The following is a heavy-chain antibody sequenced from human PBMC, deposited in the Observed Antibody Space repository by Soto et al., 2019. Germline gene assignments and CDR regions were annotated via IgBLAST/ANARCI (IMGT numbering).Heavy chain of an antibody. CDR2: ISAYNGNT. CDR3: ATSLLSSSYYYGMDV. J-gene: IGHJ6*02. V-gene: IGHV1-18*01. Sequence: ASVKVSCKASGYTFTSYGISWVRQAPGQGLEWMGGISAYNGNTNYAQKLQGRVTMTTDTSTSTAYMELRSLRSDDTAVYYCATSLLSSSYYYGMDVWGQGTTVTVSS. D-gene: IGHD6-13*01. CDR1: GYTFTSYG.